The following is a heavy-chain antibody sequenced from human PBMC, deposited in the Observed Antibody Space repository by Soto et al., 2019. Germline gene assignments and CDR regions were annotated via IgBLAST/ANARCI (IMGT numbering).Heavy chain of an antibody. V-gene: IGHV1-18*01. J-gene: IGHJ4*02. CDR2: ISAYNGNT. CDR1: GYTFTSYG. D-gene: IGHD3-22*01. CDR3: ARSGDFYDSSGYIDY. Sequence: GALVKVSCKASGYTFTSYGISWVRQAPGQGLEWMGWISAYNGNTNYAQKLQGRVTMTTDTSTSTAYMELRSLRSDDTAVYYCARSGDFYDSSGYIDYWGQGTLVTVSS.